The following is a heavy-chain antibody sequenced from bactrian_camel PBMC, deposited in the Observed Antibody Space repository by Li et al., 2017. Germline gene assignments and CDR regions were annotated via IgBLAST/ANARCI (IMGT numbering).Heavy chain of an antibody. D-gene: IGHD2*01. Sequence: HVQLVESGGGSVQAGGSLRLSCAVSGYAYNRDCVAWFRQTPGKKREGVAGISASGRSTYYADFVRGRFTISQVSGDNTAYLQMNSLKPEDTAMYYCAKGGYYGNSYFSNWGQGTQVTVS. CDR3: AKGGYYGNSYFSN. J-gene: IGHJ4*01. CDR2: ISASGRST. CDR1: GYAYNRDC. V-gene: IGHV3S1*01.